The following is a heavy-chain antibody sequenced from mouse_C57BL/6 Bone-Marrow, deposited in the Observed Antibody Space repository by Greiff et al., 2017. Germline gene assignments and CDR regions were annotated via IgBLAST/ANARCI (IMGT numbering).Heavy chain of an antibody. Sequence: QVQLKESGAELARPGASVKLSCKASGYTFTSYGISWVKQRTGQGLEWIGESYPRSGNTYYNEKFKGKATLTADKSSSTAYMALRSLTSEDSAVYFCARGRRYSSSAWFAYWGQGTLVTVSA. V-gene: IGHV1-81*01. J-gene: IGHJ3*01. CDR2: SYPRSGNT. D-gene: IGHD1-1*01. CDR1: GYTFTSYG. CDR3: ARGRRYSSSAWFAY.